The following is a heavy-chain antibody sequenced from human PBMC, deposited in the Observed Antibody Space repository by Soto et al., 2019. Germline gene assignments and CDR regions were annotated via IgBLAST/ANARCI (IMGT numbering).Heavy chain of an antibody. V-gene: IGHV1-2*02. CDR3: ARDADYVWGSYRRPRAGWFDP. D-gene: IGHD3-16*02. CDR2: INPNSGGT. CDR1: GYTFTGYY. Sequence: ASVKVSCKASGYTFTGYYMHWVRQAPGQGLEWMGWINPNSGGTNYAQKFQGRVTMTRDTSISTAYMELSRLRSDDTAVYYCARDADYVWGSYRRPRAGWFDPWGQGTMVTVSS. J-gene: IGHJ5*02.